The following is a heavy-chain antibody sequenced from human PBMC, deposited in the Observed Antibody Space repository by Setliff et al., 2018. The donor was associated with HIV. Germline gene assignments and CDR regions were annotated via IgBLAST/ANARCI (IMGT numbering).Heavy chain of an antibody. CDR1: GGTFSGHA. V-gene: IGHV1-69*13. Sequence: SVKVSCKAAGGTFSGHAINWVRQAPGQGLEWMGEIIPLFGTAHYAQRFQGRVTITADHSASTAYMELSRLKSADTAVYYCARAPAHEHATGWYSSSNRFDPWGQGALVTVSS. D-gene: IGHD1-26*01. CDR2: IIPLFGTA. J-gene: IGHJ5*02. CDR3: ARAPAHEHATGWYSSSNRFDP.